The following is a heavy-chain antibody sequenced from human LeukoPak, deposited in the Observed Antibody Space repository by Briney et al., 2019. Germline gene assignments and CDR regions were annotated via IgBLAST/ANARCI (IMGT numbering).Heavy chain of an antibody. V-gene: IGHV3-30-3*01. D-gene: IGHD7-27*01. CDR1: GFTFSSYA. CDR3: AKDGGLWVSAHWGDS. J-gene: IGHJ4*02. CDR2: ISYDGSNK. Sequence: GRSLRLSCAASGFTFSSYAMHWVRQAPGKGLEWVAVISYDGSNKYYADSVKGRFTISRDNSKNTLFLQMNSLRAEDTAVYYCAKDGGLWVSAHWGDSWGRGTLVTVSS.